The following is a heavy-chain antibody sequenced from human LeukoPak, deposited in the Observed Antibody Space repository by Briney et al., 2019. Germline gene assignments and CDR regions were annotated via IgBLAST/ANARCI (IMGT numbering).Heavy chain of an antibody. D-gene: IGHD2-2*01. CDR3: AEKESRYCSSTSCLIGMDV. V-gene: IGHV3-33*01. CDR1: GFKFSDYG. J-gene: IGHJ6*02. CDR2: IWYDGSNK. Sequence: GGSLRLSCVASGFKFSDYGMHWVRQAPGKGLEWVAIIWYDGSNKYYADSVKGRFTISRDNSKNTLYLQMNSLRAEDTAVYYCAEKESRYCSSTSCLIGMDVWGQGTTVTVSS.